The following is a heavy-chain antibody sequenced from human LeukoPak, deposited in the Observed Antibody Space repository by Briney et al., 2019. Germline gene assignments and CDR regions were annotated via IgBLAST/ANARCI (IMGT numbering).Heavy chain of an antibody. CDR2: IYYSGST. V-gene: IGHV4-39*01. CDR1: GGSISSSSYY. CDR3: ARHELGHISLEWLLSNWFDP. D-gene: IGHD3-3*01. Sequence: SETLSLTCTVSGGSISSSSYYWGWIRQPPGKGLEWIGSIYYSGSTYYNPSLKSRVTISVDTSKNQFSLKLSSVTAADTAVYYYARHELGHISLEWLLSNWFDPWGQGTLVTVSS. J-gene: IGHJ5*02.